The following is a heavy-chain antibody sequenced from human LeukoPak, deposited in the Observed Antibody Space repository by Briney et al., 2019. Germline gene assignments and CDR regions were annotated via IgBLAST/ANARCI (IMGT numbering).Heavy chain of an antibody. J-gene: IGHJ3*02. Sequence: ASVKVSCKASGYTFIGNYMHWVRQAPGQGLEWMGWINPNSGGTNYAQKFQGRVTMTRDTSISTAYMELSRLRSDDTAVYYCAREVATMIVVVNGDAFDIWGQGTMVTVSS. CDR3: AREVATMIVVVNGDAFDI. CDR2: INPNSGGT. CDR1: GYTFIGNY. D-gene: IGHD3-22*01. V-gene: IGHV1-2*02.